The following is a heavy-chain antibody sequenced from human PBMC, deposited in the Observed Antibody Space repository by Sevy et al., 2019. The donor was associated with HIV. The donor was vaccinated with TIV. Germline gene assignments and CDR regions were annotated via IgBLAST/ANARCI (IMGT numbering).Heavy chain of an antibody. CDR3: ATHAGIAAAGRVFDY. Sequence: GGSLRLSCAASGFTFSDHYRGWVRQAPGKGLEWVGRTRNKADSYTTEYAASVKGRFTISRDDSKNSLYLQMNSLKTEDTAVYYCATHAGIAAAGRVFDYWGQGSLVTVSS. J-gene: IGHJ4*02. V-gene: IGHV3-72*01. D-gene: IGHD6-13*01. CDR1: GFTFSDHY. CDR2: TRNKADSYTT.